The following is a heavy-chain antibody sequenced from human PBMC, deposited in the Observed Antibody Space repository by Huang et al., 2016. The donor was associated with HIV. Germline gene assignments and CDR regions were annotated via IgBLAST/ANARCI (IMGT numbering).Heavy chain of an antibody. CDR3: AKDADTSGYDVLGPFGS. V-gene: IGHV3-23*01. CDR2: ITDGINNQ. Sequence: EVLLLESGGGLVQPGGSLRLSCVASGFTFISYAMSLVSQATGEGLEWVSGITDGINNQYYAHAVKGRFAVSRDDSTNTLYLQMNSLRAEDTAVYYCAKDADTSGYDVLGPFGSWGQGTLVTVSS. CDR1: GFTFISYA. D-gene: IGHD3-3*01. J-gene: IGHJ4*02.